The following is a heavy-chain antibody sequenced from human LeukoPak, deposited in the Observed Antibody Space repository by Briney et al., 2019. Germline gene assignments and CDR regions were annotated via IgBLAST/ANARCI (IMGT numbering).Heavy chain of an antibody. D-gene: IGHD3-22*01. CDR3: ARETDSSGYYLGFFDY. V-gene: IGHV4-59*12. CDR2: IYYSGST. Sequence: PSETLSLTCTVSGGSISSYYWSWIRQPPGKGLEWIGYIYYSGSTNYNPSLKSRVTISVDTSKNQFSLKLSSVTAADTAVYYCARETDSSGYYLGFFDYWGQGTLVTVSS. CDR1: GGSISSYY. J-gene: IGHJ4*02.